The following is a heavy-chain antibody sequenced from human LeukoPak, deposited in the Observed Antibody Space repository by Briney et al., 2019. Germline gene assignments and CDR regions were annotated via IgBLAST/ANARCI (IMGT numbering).Heavy chain of an antibody. J-gene: IGHJ4*02. CDR1: GGSISGHY. Sequence: SETLSLTCTVSGGSISGHYWSWIRQPPGKGLEWIGYIYYRGSTNYNPSLKSRVTISVDTSKNQFSLKLSSVTAADTAVYYCERTYCSSSSCYGYPDYWGQGTLVTVSS. D-gene: IGHD2-2*01. CDR2: IYYRGST. V-gene: IGHV4-59*11. CDR3: ERTYCSSSSCYGYPDY.